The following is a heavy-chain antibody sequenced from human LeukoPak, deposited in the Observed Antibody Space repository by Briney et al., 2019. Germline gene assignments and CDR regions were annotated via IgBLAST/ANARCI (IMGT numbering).Heavy chain of an antibody. V-gene: IGHV5-51*01. J-gene: IGHJ4*02. CDR3: ARPPSRDGYNPDFDY. Sequence: GESLKISCKGSGYTFTTYCIGWVRQMPGRGLEWMGVIYPRDSDTRYSPSFQGQVTISADKSISTAYLQWTSLKASDTAMYYCARPPSRDGYNPDFDYCGQGTLVTVSS. CDR1: GYTFTTYC. CDR2: IYPRDSDT. D-gene: IGHD5-24*01.